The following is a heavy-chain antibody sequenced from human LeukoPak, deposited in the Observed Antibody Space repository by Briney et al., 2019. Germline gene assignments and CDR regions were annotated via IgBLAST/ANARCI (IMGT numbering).Heavy chain of an antibody. Sequence: GGSLRLSCAASGFTFSSYAMHWVRQAPGKGLEYVSAISSNGGSTYYANSVKGRFTISRDNSKNTLYLQMGSLRAEDMAVYYCARDLEGSLDYWGQGTLDTVS. CDR2: ISSNGGST. D-gene: IGHD2-15*01. V-gene: IGHV3-64*01. CDR3: ARDLEGSLDY. J-gene: IGHJ4*02. CDR1: GFTFSSYA.